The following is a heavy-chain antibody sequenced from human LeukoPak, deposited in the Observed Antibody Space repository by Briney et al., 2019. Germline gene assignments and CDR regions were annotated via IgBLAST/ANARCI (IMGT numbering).Heavy chain of an antibody. Sequence: SETLSLTCFVSGGSISSSSSSSSYYWGWIRQPPGKGLEWIGSIYYSGSTYYNPSLKSRVTISVDTSKNQFSLKLSSVTAADTAVYYCAKDQRWESPHYLDSWGQGTLVTVSS. CDR2: IYYSGST. CDR1: GGSISSSSSSSSYY. V-gene: IGHV4-39*02. J-gene: IGHJ4*02. D-gene: IGHD1-26*01. CDR3: AKDQRWESPHYLDS.